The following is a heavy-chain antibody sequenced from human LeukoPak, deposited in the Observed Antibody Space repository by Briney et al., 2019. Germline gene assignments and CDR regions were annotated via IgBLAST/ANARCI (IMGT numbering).Heavy chain of an antibody. Sequence: GGSLRLSCAASGFTFNSYSLSWVRQAPGKGLEWVSSISSDGDYIYYADSLKGRFTISRDNAKNSLYLQMNNLGAEDTAVYYCARGPATRVYYFDYWGQGTLVTVSS. J-gene: IGHJ4*02. CDR1: GFTFNSYS. CDR3: ARGPATRVYYFDY. D-gene: IGHD1-26*01. V-gene: IGHV3-21*01. CDR2: ISSDGDYI.